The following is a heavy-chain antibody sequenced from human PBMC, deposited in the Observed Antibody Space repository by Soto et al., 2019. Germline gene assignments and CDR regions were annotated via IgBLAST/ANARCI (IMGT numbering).Heavy chain of an antibody. V-gene: IGHV3-23*01. D-gene: IGHD6-19*01. CDR1: GFTFSGYA. CDR3: AKALAVAGTYDY. J-gene: IGHJ4*02. Sequence: GGSLRLSCAASGFTFSGYAMSWVRQAPGKGLEWVSAISGSGGSTYYADSVKGRFTISRDNSKNTLYLQMNSLRAEDTAVYYCAKALAVAGTYDYWGQGTLVTVSS. CDR2: ISGSGGST.